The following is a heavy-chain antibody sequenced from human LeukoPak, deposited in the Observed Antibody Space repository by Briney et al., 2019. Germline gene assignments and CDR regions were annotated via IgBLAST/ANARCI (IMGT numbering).Heavy chain of an antibody. CDR1: GYTFTGYY. V-gene: IGHV1-2*02. D-gene: IGHD2-15*01. J-gene: IGHJ4*02. Sequence: GASVKVSCKASGYTFTGYYMHWVRQAPGQGLEWMGWINPNSGGTNYAQKFQGRVTMTRDTSISTAYMEPSRLRSDDTAVYYCAVYCSGGSCPFDYWGQGTLVTVSS. CDR3: AVYCSGGSCPFDY. CDR2: INPNSGGT.